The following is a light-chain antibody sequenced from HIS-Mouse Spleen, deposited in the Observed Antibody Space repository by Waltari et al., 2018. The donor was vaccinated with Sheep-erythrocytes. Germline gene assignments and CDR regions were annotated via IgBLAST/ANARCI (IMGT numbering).Light chain of an antibody. J-gene: IGLJ3*02. CDR3: SSYAGSNNWV. V-gene: IGLV2-8*01. CDR1: SSDVGGYNY. Sequence: QSALTQPPSASGSPGQSVTISCTGTSSDVGGYNYVSWYQQHPGKAPNLMIYEVSKRPSGFLVRFSGSKLGNTASLTVSGLQAEDEADYYCSSYAGSNNWVFGGGTKLTVL. CDR2: EVS.